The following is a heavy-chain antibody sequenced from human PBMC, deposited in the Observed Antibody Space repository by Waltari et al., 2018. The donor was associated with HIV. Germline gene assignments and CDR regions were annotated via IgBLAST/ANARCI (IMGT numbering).Heavy chain of an antibody. CDR1: GFTFTSLA. J-gene: IGHJ6*02. V-gene: IGHV1-58*02. D-gene: IGHD1-1*01. Sequence: MQLVQSGPEVKKPGTSVKVSCKASGFTFTSLAMQWVRQASGQRLEWIGLIFLGSGNTNYAQQVQERVTITRDMSTSTAYMELSSLRSDDTAVYYCAARGTGNWYYEGMDVSGQGTTVTVSS. CDR3: AARGTGNWYYEGMDV. CDR2: IFLGSGNT.